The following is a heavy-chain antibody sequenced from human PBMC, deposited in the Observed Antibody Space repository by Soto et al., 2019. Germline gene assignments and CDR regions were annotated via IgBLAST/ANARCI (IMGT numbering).Heavy chain of an antibody. CDR2: ISSSSSYI. CDR3: ARDLVYGDYFNYYYGMDV. D-gene: IGHD4-17*01. V-gene: IGHV3-21*01. CDR1: GFTFSSYS. J-gene: IGHJ6*02. Sequence: GSLRLSCAASGFTFSSYSMNWVRQAPGKGLEWVSSISSSSSYIYYADSVKGRFTISRDNAKNSLYLQMNSLRAEDTAVYYCARDLVYGDYFNYYYGMDVWGQGTTVTVSS.